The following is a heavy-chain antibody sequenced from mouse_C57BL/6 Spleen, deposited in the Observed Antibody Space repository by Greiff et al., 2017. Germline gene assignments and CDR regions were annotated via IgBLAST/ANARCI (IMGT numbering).Heavy chain of an antibody. D-gene: IGHD1-1*01. J-gene: IGHJ1*03. CDR2: INPNNGGT. V-gene: IGHV1-18*01. CDR1: GYTFTDYN. CDR3: ARPTVVATRYIDV. Sequence: VQLKASGPELVKPGASVKIPCKASGYTFTDYNMDWVKQSHGKSLEWIGDINPNNGGTNYNQKFKGKATLTVDKSSSTAYMELRSLTSEDTAVYYCARPTVVATRYIDVWGTGTTVTVSS.